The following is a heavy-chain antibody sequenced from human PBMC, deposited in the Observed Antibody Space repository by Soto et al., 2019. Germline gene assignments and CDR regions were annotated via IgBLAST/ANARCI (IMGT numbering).Heavy chain of an antibody. Sequence: PGWVLRLSCPASGFPFSSYGMHWVRQAPGKGLEWVAVISYDGSNKYYADSVKGRFTISRDNSKNTLYLQMNSLRAEDTAVYYCAKPMYYYGSGSYYNLAYWGQGTLVTGSS. CDR3: AKPMYYYGSGSYYNLAY. V-gene: IGHV3-30*18. J-gene: IGHJ4*02. CDR1: GFPFSSYG. CDR2: ISYDGSNK. D-gene: IGHD3-10*01.